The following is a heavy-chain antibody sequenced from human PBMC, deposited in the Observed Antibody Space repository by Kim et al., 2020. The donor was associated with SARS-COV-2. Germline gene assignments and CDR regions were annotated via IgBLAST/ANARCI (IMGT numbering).Heavy chain of an antibody. CDR1: GGSISSSSYY. V-gene: IGHV4-39*01. Sequence: SETLSLTCTVSGGSISSSSYYWGWIRQPPGKGLEWIGSICYSGSAYYNPALESRPTIPVDTSKNQFSQKLSSGTAADTAVYYCADHEDYDLWSGYWLPNYFDYWGQGTLVTVSS. CDR2: ICYSGSA. CDR3: ADHEDYDLWSGYWLPNYFDY. D-gene: IGHD3-3*01. J-gene: IGHJ4*02.